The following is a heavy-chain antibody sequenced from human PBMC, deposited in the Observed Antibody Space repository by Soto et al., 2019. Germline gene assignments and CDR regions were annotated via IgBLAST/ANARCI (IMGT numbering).Heavy chain of an antibody. V-gene: IGHV3-73*01. CDR3: TSYTDSSGYYYYYGMDV. Sequence: EVQLVESGGGLVQPGGSLKLSCAASGFTFSGSAMHWARQASGKGLEWVGRIRSKANSYATAYAASVKGRFTISRDDSNNTAYLQMNSLKTEDTAVYYCTSYTDSSGYYYYYGMDVWGQGTTVTVSS. D-gene: IGHD3-22*01. CDR2: IRSKANSYAT. J-gene: IGHJ6*02. CDR1: GFTFSGSA.